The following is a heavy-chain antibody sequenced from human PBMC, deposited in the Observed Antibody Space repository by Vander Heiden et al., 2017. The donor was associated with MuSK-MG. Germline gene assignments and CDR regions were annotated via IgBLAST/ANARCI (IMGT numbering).Heavy chain of an antibody. CDR3: TRDNHRVQYTHRRVPDY. Sequence: EVQLLESGGDFVKPGGSLRLSCVASGFTFTDDCMTWVRQVPGKGPEWRGRIKTGSEWRTADYSQLIKDRCRISRDDAEDIIHLFINDVRAEDTGLDFCTRDNHRVQYTHRRVPDYWGQGTQVTVSS. CDR1: GFTFTDDC. V-gene: IGHV3-15*01. D-gene: IGHD2-15*01. J-gene: IGHJ4*02. CDR2: IKTGSEWRTA.